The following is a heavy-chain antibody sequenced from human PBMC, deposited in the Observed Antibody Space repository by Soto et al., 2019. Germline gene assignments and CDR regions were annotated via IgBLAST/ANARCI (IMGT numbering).Heavy chain of an antibody. J-gene: IGHJ6*02. V-gene: IGHV5-51*01. Sequence: PGESLKISCEGSGYSFTSYWIGWVRQMPGKGLEWMGIIYPGDSDTRYSPSFQGQVTISADKSISTAYLQWSSLKASDTAMYYCARIGSSTSEPYGMDVWGQGTTVTVSS. D-gene: IGHD2-2*01. CDR1: GYSFTSYW. CDR2: IYPGDSDT. CDR3: ARIGSSTSEPYGMDV.